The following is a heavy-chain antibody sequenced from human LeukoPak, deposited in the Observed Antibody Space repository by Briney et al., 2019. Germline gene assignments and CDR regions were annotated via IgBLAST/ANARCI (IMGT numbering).Heavy chain of an antibody. CDR2: IWYDGSNK. J-gene: IGHJ4*01. CDR1: GFPFSSYG. Sequence: GGSLRLSCAASGFPFSSYGTHWVRQAPGKGLEWVAVIWYDGSNKNYADSVKGRFTISRDNSKNTLYLQMNSLRAEDTAVYYCARGNRPVFDYWGQELWSPSPQ. V-gene: IGHV3-33*01. D-gene: IGHD1-14*01. CDR3: ARGNRPVFDY.